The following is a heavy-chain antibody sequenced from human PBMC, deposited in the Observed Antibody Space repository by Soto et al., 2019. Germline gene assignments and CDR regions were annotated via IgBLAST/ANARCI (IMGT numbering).Heavy chain of an antibody. Sequence: EVQLVESGGGLVQPGRSLRLSCAASGFTFNDYVMHWVRQAPGKGLEWVSRISRSSDYIDYADSVKGRFTVSRDNAKNSLYLQMNSLRTEDTALYYCAKDRYCSGGDCSGGFDYWGQGTLVTVSS. D-gene: IGHD2-15*01. V-gene: IGHV3-9*01. CDR1: GFTFNDYV. CDR3: AKDRYCSGGDCSGGFDY. J-gene: IGHJ4*02. CDR2: ISRSSDYI.